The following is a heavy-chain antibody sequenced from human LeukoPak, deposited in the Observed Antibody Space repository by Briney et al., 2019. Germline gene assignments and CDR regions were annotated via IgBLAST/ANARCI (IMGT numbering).Heavy chain of an antibody. Sequence: SETLSLTCAVYGGSFSGYYWSWIRQPPGKGLEWIGEINHSGSTNYNPSLKSRVTISVDTSKNQFSLKLSSVTAADTAAYYCARGGGSGWYLYNWFDPWGQGTLVTVSS. V-gene: IGHV4-34*01. D-gene: IGHD6-19*01. CDR2: INHSGST. CDR1: GGSFSGYY. CDR3: ARGGGSGWYLYNWFDP. J-gene: IGHJ5*02.